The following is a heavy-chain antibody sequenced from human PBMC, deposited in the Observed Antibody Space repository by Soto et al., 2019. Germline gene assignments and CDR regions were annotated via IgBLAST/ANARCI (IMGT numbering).Heavy chain of an antibody. CDR2: FYFRGTT. CDR1: GGSISSSNYF. CDR3: ARPPTATLDAFEI. V-gene: IGHV4-39*01. J-gene: IGHJ3*02. Sequence: QLQLQESGPGLVKPSETLSLTCTVSGGSISSSNYFWGWIRQSPGKGLEWIGSFYFRGTTYYNPSLKSRVTISVDTSKNQFSLKLNSVTAADTAVYYCARPPTATLDAFEIWGQGTLVTVSS. D-gene: IGHD1-26*01.